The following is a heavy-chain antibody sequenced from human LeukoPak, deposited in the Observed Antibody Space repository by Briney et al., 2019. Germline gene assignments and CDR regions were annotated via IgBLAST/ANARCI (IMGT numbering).Heavy chain of an antibody. CDR2: IYYSGST. V-gene: IGHV4-61*05. CDR3: ARRLYSSGEFDY. CDR1: GGSISSTSYY. D-gene: IGHD6-19*01. Sequence: SETLSLTCTVSGGSISSTSYYWSWIRQPPGKGLEWIGYIYYSGSTNYNPSLKSRVTISVDTSKNQFSLKLSSVTAADTAVYYCARRLYSSGEFDYWGQGTLVTVSS. J-gene: IGHJ4*02.